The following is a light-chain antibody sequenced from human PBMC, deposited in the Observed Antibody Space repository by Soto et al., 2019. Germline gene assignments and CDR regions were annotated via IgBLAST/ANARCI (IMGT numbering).Light chain of an antibody. CDR2: EVS. CDR3: SSYTSSSTYV. J-gene: IGLJ1*01. Sequence: QSALTQPASVSGSPGQSITISCTGTSSDVGCYNYVSWYQQHPGKAPKLMIYEVSNRHSGVSNRFSGSKSGNTASLTISGLQAEDEADYYCSSYTSSSTYVFGTGTKLTVL. CDR1: SSDVGCYNY. V-gene: IGLV2-14*01.